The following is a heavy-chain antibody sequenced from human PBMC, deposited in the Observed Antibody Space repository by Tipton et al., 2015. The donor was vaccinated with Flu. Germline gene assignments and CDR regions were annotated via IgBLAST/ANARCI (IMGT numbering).Heavy chain of an antibody. CDR3: ASSYPSSSYYFDY. D-gene: IGHD6-6*01. V-gene: IGHV4-59*01. CDR1: GGSISSYY. CDR2: IYYSGST. Sequence: TLSLTCTVSGGSISSYYWSWIRQPPGKGLEWIGYIYYSGSTNYNPSLKSRVTISVDTSKNQFSLKLSSVTAADTALYYCASSYPSSSYYFDYWAQGTLVTVSS. J-gene: IGHJ4*02.